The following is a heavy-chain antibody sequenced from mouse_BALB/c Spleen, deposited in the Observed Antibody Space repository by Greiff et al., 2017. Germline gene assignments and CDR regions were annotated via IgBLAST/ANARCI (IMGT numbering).Heavy chain of an antibody. CDR3: ARWLGNYPYWYFDV. V-gene: IGHV5-17*02. D-gene: IGHD2-1*01. CDR2: ISSGSSTI. CDR1: GFTFSSFG. J-gene: IGHJ1*01. Sequence: EVQGVESGGGLVQPGGSRKLSCAASGFTFSSFGMHWVRQAPEKGLEWVAYISSGSSTIYYADTVKGRFTISRDNPKNTLFLQMTSLRSEDTAMYYCARWLGNYPYWYFDVWGAGTTVTVSS.